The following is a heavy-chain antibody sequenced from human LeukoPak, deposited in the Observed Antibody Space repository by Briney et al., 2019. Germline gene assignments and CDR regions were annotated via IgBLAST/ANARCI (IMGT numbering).Heavy chain of an antibody. Sequence: SETLSLTCTVSGGSISSYYWSWIRQPPGKGLEWIGYIYYSGSTNYNPFLKSRVTISVDTSKNQFSLKLSSVTAADTAVYYCARDSADSRGFDYWGQGTLVTVSS. J-gene: IGHJ4*02. V-gene: IGHV4-59*01. D-gene: IGHD6-13*01. CDR2: IYYSGST. CDR1: GGSISSYY. CDR3: ARDSADSRGFDY.